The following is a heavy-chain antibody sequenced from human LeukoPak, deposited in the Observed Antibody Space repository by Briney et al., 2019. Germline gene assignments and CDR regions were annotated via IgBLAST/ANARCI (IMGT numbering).Heavy chain of an antibody. J-gene: IGHJ5*01. CDR2: VSGSGDRI. V-gene: IGHV3-23*01. Sequence: GGSLRLSCAASGFTFSSYAMNWGRQAPGKGLEWVSVVSGSGDRIYYADSVKGRFTISRDNSKNTLFLQMNSLRAEDTAIYYCARGVTMVRGVISWFDSWGQGTLVTVSS. CDR1: GFTFSSYA. CDR3: ARGVTMVRGVISWFDS. D-gene: IGHD3-10*01.